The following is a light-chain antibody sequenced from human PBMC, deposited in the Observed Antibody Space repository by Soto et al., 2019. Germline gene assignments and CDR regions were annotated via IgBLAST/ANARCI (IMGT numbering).Light chain of an antibody. V-gene: IGKV3-20*01. J-gene: IGKJ1*01. CDR1: QSVSSSY. Sequence: EIVLTQSPGTLSLSPGERATLSCRARQSVSSSYLAWYQQKPGQAPRLLIYGASSRATGIPDRFSGSGSGTDFNLTISRLEPEDFAVYYCQQYGSSPETFGQGTKVEIK. CDR3: QQYGSSPET. CDR2: GAS.